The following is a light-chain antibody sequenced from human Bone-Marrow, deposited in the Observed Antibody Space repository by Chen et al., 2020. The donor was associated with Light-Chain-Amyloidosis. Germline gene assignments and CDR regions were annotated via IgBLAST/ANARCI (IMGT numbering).Light chain of an antibody. CDR1: SGSIATNY. Sequence: NFMLTQPHAVSESPGKTVIISCTRSSGSIATNYVQWYQQRPGSSPTTVIYEADQRPSGVPDRFSGSIDRSSNSASLTISGLKTEDEADYYCQSYQGSSQGVFGGGTKLTVL. J-gene: IGLJ3*02. CDR3: QSYQGSSQGV. CDR2: EAD. V-gene: IGLV6-57*01.